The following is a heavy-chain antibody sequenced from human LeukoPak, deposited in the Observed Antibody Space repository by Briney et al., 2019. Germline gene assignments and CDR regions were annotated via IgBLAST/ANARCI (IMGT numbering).Heavy chain of an antibody. CDR1: GGSISSYY. D-gene: IGHD6-19*01. J-gene: IGHJ4*02. Sequence: PSETLSLTCTVSGGSISSYYWSWIRQPPGKRLEWIGYIYYSGSTNYNPSLKSRVTISVDTSKNQSSLKLSSVTAADTAVYYCARGDGGWYGTEDYWGQGTLVTVSS. CDR2: IYYSGST. V-gene: IGHV4-59*01. CDR3: ARGDGGWYGTEDY.